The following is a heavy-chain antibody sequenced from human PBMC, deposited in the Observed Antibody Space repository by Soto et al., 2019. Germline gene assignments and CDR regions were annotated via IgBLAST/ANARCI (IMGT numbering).Heavy chain of an antibody. J-gene: IGHJ4*02. D-gene: IGHD5-18*01. CDR1: GFTFSSYG. Sequence: QVQLVESGGGVVQPGRSLRVSCAASGFTFSSYGMHWVRQAPGKGLEWVGAISYDGRNKYYADSVKGRFTISRDNSKNTLYLQMSSLRAEDTAVYYCAKELHVDAAVWGQGTLVIVSS. V-gene: IGHV3-30*18. CDR2: ISYDGRNK. CDR3: AKELHVDAAV.